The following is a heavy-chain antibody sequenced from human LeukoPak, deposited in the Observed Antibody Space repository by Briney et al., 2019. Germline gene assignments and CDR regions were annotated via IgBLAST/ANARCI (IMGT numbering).Heavy chain of an antibody. CDR3: AAARFRGYNWFDP. D-gene: IGHD3-10*01. Sequence: ASVKVSCKASGFTFTSSAVQWVRQARGQRLEWIGWIVVGSGNTNYAQKFQERVTITRDMSTSTAYMELSSLRSEDTAVYYCAAARFRGYNWFDPWGQGTLVTVSS. J-gene: IGHJ5*02. CDR2: IVVGSGNT. CDR1: GFTFTSSA. V-gene: IGHV1-58*01.